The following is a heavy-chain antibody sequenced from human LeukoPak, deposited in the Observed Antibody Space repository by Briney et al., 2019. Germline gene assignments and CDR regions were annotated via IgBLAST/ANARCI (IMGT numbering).Heavy chain of an antibody. Sequence: GGSLRLSCAASGFTFSSCAMSWVRQAPGKGLEWVSAISGSGGSTYYADSVKGRFTISRDNSKNTLYLQMNSLRAEDTAVYYCAKGTVGARNWYFDYWGQGTLVTVSS. CDR1: GFTFSSCA. V-gene: IGHV3-23*01. J-gene: IGHJ4*02. CDR3: AKGTVGARNWYFDY. D-gene: IGHD1-26*01. CDR2: ISGSGGST.